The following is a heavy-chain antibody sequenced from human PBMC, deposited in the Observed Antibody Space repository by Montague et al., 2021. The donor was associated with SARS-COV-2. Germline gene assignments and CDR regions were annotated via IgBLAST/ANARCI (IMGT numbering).Heavy chain of an antibody. Sequence: SLRLSCAAAGLTVSENYMGRVRQAPGKRLEWVSLLFRGGKPYYADSVKGRFTISRDGSNNILFLQMNSVRLEDTAVYFCAREEGGVGGVLGPLLYHGMDVWGQGTTVTVSS. D-gene: IGHD3-16*01. CDR2: LFRGGKP. CDR1: GLTVSENY. J-gene: IGHJ6*02. CDR3: AREEGGVGGVLGPLLYHGMDV. V-gene: IGHV3-66*02.